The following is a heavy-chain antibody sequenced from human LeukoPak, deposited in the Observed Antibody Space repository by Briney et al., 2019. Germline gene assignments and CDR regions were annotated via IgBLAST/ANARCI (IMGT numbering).Heavy chain of an antibody. V-gene: IGHV4-39*07. CDR1: GGSISSSSYY. Sequence: SETLSLTCTVSGGSISSSSYYWGWIRQAPGKGLEWIGTISYSGSTYYNPSLKSRVTISLDTSKNQFSLKLTSVTAADTAVYYCARGNWNERLNWFDPWGQGTLVTVSS. CDR3: ARGNWNERLNWFDP. CDR2: ISYSGST. D-gene: IGHD1-1*01. J-gene: IGHJ5*02.